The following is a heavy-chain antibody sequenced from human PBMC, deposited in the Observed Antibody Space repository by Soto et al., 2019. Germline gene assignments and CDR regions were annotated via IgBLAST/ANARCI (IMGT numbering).Heavy chain of an antibody. CDR3: ARTEWGRSGYPSQKPLDY. CDR2: ISAYNGNT. V-gene: IGHV1-18*01. D-gene: IGHD3-3*01. CDR1: CYTLSKFC. Sequence: APMKGSLKASCYTLSKFCIRWVRQAPWQGVEWMGWISAYNGNTNYAQNFQGRVTMTTDTSTSTAYMELRSLRSDDTAVYYCARTEWGRSGYPSQKPLDYWGQGTLVTVSS. J-gene: IGHJ4*02.